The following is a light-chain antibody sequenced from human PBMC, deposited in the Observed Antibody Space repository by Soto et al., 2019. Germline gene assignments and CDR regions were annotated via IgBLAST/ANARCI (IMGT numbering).Light chain of an antibody. J-gene: IGKJ5*01. CDR2: GAY. V-gene: IGKV3-20*01. CDR1: QSISSH. CDR3: QQYGSSFT. Sequence: EIVMTQSPATLSVSPGEGATLASRASQSISSHLAWYQQKPGQAPRILIYGAYSRATGIPDRFSGSGSGTDFTLTISRLEPEDFAVYYCQQYGSSFTFGQGTRLEIK.